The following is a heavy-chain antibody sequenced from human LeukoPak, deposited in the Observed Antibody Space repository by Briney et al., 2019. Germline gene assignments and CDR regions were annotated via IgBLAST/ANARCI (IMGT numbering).Heavy chain of an antibody. CDR2: IYYDGNT. Sequence: SETLSLTCTVSGGSIGSSTYYWGWIRQPPGKGLEWIGNIYYDGNTYYNPSLRSRVTISVDTSKKQFSLKLSSVTAADTAVYYCARVGDIVVVPAAIPNWFDPWGQGTLVTVSS. J-gene: IGHJ5*02. D-gene: IGHD2-2*01. V-gene: IGHV4-39*07. CDR3: ARVGDIVVVPAAIPNWFDP. CDR1: GGSIGSSTYY.